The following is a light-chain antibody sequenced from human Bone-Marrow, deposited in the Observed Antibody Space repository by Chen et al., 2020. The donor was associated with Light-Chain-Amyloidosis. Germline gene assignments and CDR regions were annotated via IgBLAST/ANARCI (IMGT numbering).Light chain of an antibody. CDR1: DLPTKY. CDR2: RDT. V-gene: IGLV3-25*03. J-gene: IGLJ2*01. Sequence: SYELTQPPSVSVSSGQTARITCSGDDLPTKYAYWYQQKPVQAPVLVIHRDTERPSGISERFSGYSSGTTDTLTISGVQAEDEADYHCQSADSSGTYEVIFGGGTKLTVL. CDR3: QSADSSGTYEVI.